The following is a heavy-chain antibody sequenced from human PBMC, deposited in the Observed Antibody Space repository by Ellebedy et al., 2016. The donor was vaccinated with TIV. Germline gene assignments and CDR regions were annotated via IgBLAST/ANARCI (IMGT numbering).Heavy chain of an antibody. CDR2: ISAYNGNT. J-gene: IGHJ4*02. Sequence: AASVKVSCKASGYTFTSYGISWVRQAPGQGLDWMGWISAYNGNTNYAQKLQGRVTMTTDTSTSTAYMELRSLRSDDTAVYYCARVSGDTAMATQEFDYWGQGTLVTVSS. CDR3: ARVSGDTAMATQEFDY. D-gene: IGHD5-18*01. CDR1: GYTFTSYG. V-gene: IGHV1-18*01.